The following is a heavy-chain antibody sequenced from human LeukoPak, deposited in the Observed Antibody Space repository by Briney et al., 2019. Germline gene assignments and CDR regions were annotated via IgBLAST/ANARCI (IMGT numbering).Heavy chain of an antibody. Sequence: PGGSLRLSCAASGFTFSDYSMTWVRQAPGKGLEWVATIKDGGSEKYYVDFVKGRFTISRDNAGNSVHLQMNSLRAEDTAVYYCARGGHRNLDYWGQGALVTVSS. V-gene: IGHV3-7*05. J-gene: IGHJ4*02. CDR3: ARGGHRNLDY. CDR1: GFTFSDYS. CDR2: IKDGGSEK.